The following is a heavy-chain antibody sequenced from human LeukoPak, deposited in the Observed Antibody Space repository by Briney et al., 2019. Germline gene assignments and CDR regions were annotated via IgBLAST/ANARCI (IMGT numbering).Heavy chain of an antibody. CDR2: IYTSGST. CDR1: GGSISSYY. CDR3: ASYNWNYVAFDI. V-gene: IGHV4-4*07. D-gene: IGHD1-7*01. J-gene: IGHJ3*02. Sequence: KPSETLSLTCTVSGGSISSYYWSWIRQPAGKGLEWIGRIYTSGSTNYNPSLKSRVTMSVDTSKNQFSLKLSSATAADTAVYYCASYNWNYVAFDIWGQGTMVTVSS.